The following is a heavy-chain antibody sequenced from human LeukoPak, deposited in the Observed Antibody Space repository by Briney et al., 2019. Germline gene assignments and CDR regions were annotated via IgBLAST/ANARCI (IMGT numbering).Heavy chain of an antibody. V-gene: IGHV4-4*02. J-gene: IGHJ2*01. CDR2: IHYSGST. CDR3: ARDGPDIVLMVYAPNWYFDL. Sequence: SETLSLTCAVSGGSISSSNWWSWVRQPPGKGLEWIGYIHYSGSTYYNPSLKSRVTISVDTSKNQFSLKLSSVTAADTAVYYCARDGPDIVLMVYAPNWYFDLWGRGTLVTVSS. D-gene: IGHD2-8*01. CDR1: GGSISSSNW.